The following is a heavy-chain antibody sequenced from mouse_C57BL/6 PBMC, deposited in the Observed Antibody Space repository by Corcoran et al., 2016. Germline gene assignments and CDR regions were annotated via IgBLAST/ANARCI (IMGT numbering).Heavy chain of an antibody. CDR2: INTYSGVP. CDR1: GYTITTYG. D-gene: IGHD4-1*01. J-gene: IGHJ4*01. CDR3: ARRGLTGYAMDY. V-gene: IGHV9-3*01. Sequence: QIQLVQSGPELKKPGETVKISCKASGYTITTYGMSWVKQAPGKGLKWMGWINTYSGVPTYADDFKGRFAFSLETSASTAYLQINNLKNEDTATFFCARRGLTGYAMDYWGQGTSVTVSS.